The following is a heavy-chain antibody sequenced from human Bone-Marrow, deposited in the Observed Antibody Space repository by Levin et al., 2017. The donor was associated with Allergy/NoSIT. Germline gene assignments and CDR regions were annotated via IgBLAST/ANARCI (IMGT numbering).Heavy chain of an antibody. J-gene: IGHJ4*02. Sequence: GGSLRLSCAASGFTVGHFWMHWVRQAPGKGLVWVSRINNAGTTINYADSVRGRFTISIDSAKNTVYLQMNSLRAEDTAVYYCARDGSYTLDYWGLGTLVIVSS. D-gene: IGHD2-15*01. V-gene: IGHV3-74*01. CDR1: GFTVGHFW. CDR2: INNAGTTI. CDR3: ARDGSYTLDY.